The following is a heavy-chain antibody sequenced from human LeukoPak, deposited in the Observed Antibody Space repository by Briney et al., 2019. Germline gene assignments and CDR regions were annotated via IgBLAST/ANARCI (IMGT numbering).Heavy chain of an antibody. CDR1: GVTFSGDS. CDR3: ASRSSWSRGRYYYGMDV. V-gene: IGHV3-21*01. CDR2: ISSSSSYI. D-gene: IGHD6-13*01. Sequence: GGSLRLSCAASGVTFSGDSMNWVRQAPGQGLDWVSSISSSSSYIYYADSVKGRFTIYRDNAKNSLYLQMNSLRAEDTAVYYCASRSSWSRGRYYYGMDVWGQGTTVTVSS. J-gene: IGHJ6*02.